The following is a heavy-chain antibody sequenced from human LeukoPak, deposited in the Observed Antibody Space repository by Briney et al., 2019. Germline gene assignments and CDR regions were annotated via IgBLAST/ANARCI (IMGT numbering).Heavy chain of an antibody. V-gene: IGHV3-23*01. Sequence: GGSPRLSCAASGFTFSSYWMSWVRQAPGKGLEWVSAISGSGGSTYYADSVKGRFTISRDNSKNTLYLQMNSLRAEDTAVYYCAKAGLRVTAIRGPNWFDPWGQGTLVTVSS. CDR3: AKAGLRVTAIRGPNWFDP. J-gene: IGHJ5*02. D-gene: IGHD2-21*02. CDR2: ISGSGGST. CDR1: GFTFSSYW.